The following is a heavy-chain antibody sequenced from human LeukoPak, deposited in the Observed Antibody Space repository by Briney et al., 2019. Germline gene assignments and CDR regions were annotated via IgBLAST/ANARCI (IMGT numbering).Heavy chain of an antibody. CDR1: GFTFSSYG. CDR2: IWYDGSNK. V-gene: IGHV3-33*01. CDR3: ARVGQGSGWYDY. D-gene: IGHD6-19*01. J-gene: IGHJ4*02. Sequence: GGSLRLSCAASGFTFSSYGMHWVRQAPGKGLEWVAVIWYDGSNKYYADSVKGRFTISRDNSKNTLYLQMNSLRAEDTAVYYCARVGQGSGWYDYWGQGTLVTVSS.